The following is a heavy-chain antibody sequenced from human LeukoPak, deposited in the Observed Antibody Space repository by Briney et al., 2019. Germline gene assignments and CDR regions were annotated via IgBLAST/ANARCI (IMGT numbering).Heavy chain of an antibody. CDR1: GDSISSSNYF. CDR2: MFYYGST. D-gene: IGHD3-10*01. V-gene: IGHV4-39*07. J-gene: IGHJ5*02. CDR3: ARANYGSGSYTIWFDP. Sequence: SETLSLTCTVSGDSISSSNYFWGWIRQPPGKGLEWIGSMFYYGSTYYNASLKSRVTISVDKSKNQFSLKLNSVTAADTAVYYCARANYGSGSYTIWFDPWGQGTLVTVSS.